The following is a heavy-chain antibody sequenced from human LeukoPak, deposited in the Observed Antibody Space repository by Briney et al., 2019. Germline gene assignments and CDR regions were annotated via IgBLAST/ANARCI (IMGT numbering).Heavy chain of an antibody. CDR1: GFTFDDYA. D-gene: IGHD3-22*01. V-gene: IGHV3-9*01. CDR3: AKAFYDSSGYLDY. CDR2: ISWNSGSI. Sequence: GGSLRLSCAASGFTFDDYAMHWVRQAPGEGLEWVSGISWNSGSIGYADSVKGRFTISRDNAKNSLYLQMNSLRAEDTALYYCAKAFYDSSGYLDYWGQGTLVTVPS. J-gene: IGHJ4*02.